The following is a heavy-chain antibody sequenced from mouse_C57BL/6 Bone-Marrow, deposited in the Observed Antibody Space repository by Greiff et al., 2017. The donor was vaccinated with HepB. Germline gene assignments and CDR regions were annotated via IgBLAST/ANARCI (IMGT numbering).Heavy chain of an antibody. Sequence: EVQRVESGPELVKPGASVKISCKASGYSFTGYFMNWVMQSHGQSLEWIGRINPYNGDTFYNQKFKGKATLTVDKSSSTAYMELRSLTSEDSAVYDCARGREYYGSSWGYFDVWGTGTTVTVSS. CDR2: INPYNGDT. CDR1: GYSFTGYF. V-gene: IGHV1-20*01. J-gene: IGHJ1*03. CDR3: ARGREYYGSSWGYFDV. D-gene: IGHD1-1*01.